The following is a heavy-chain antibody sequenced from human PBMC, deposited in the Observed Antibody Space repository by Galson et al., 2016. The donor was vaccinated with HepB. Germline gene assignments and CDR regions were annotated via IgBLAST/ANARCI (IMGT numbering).Heavy chain of an antibody. CDR3: ARAIPRGLNIRYDVGGAMDV. CDR1: GGSISSYY. V-gene: IGHV4-59*12. CDR2: IYYSGTT. D-gene: IGHD3-16*01. J-gene: IGHJ6*03. Sequence: ETLSLTCTVSGGSISSYYWSWIRQPPGKELEWIGYIYYSGTTNNNPSLKSRVSMSVDTSKRQISLKLSSVTAADTAVYFCARAIPRGLNIRYDVGGAMDVWGKGTTVTVSS.